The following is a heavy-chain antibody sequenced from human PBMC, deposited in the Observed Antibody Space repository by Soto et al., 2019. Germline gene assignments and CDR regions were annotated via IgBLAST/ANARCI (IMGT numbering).Heavy chain of an antibody. Sequence: GGSLRLSCAASGFTFSSYAMSWVRQAPGKGLEWVSAISGSGGSTYYADSVKGRFTISRDNSKNTLYLQMNSLRAEDTAVYYCAKDKGTSPTTYGYYYMDVWGKGTTVTVSS. CDR1: GFTFSSYA. CDR3: AKDKGTSPTTYGYYYMDV. J-gene: IGHJ6*03. D-gene: IGHD1-1*01. V-gene: IGHV3-23*01. CDR2: ISGSGGST.